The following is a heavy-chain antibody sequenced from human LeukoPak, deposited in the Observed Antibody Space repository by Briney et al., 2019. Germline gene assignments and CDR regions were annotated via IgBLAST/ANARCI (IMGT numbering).Heavy chain of an antibody. J-gene: IGHJ4*02. V-gene: IGHV3-23*01. CDR1: GFTFSSYA. D-gene: IGHD6-13*01. Sequence: PGGSLRLSCAASGFTFSSYAMHWVRQAPGKGLEWVSSIGGSSGSTYYADSVKGRFTNSRDNSKNTLYLQMNSLRAEDTAVYYCAKGVSSPLYYFDYWGQGTLVTVSS. CDR3: AKGVSSPLYYFDY. CDR2: IGGSSGST.